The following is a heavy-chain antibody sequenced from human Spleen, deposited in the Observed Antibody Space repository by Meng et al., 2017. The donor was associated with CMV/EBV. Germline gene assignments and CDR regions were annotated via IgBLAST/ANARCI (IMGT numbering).Heavy chain of an antibody. V-gene: IGHV3-15*01. CDR2: IKSKTDGGTT. Sequence: GGSLRLSCAASGFTFSNAWMSWVRQAPGKGLEWVGRIKSKTDGGTTDYAAPVKGRFTISRDDSKNTLYLQMNSLKTEDTAVYYCARASYDFWTGDDAFDIWGQGTMVTVSS. CDR3: ARASYDFWTGDDAFDI. J-gene: IGHJ3*02. D-gene: IGHD3-3*01. CDR1: GFTFSNAW.